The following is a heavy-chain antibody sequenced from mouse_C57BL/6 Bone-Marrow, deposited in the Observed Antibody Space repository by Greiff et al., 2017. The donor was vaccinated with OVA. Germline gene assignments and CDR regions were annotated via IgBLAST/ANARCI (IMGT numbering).Heavy chain of an antibody. Sequence: EVQLQQSGPGLVKPSQSLSLTCSVTGYSITSGYYWNWIRQFPGNKLEWMGYICYDGSNNYNPSLKNRISITRDTSKNQFFLKLNSVTTEDTATYYCAMGAYSNLGYFDVWGTGTTVTVSS. V-gene: IGHV3-6*01. D-gene: IGHD2-5*01. J-gene: IGHJ1*03. CDR2: ICYDGSN. CDR3: AMGAYSNLGYFDV. CDR1: GYSITSGYY.